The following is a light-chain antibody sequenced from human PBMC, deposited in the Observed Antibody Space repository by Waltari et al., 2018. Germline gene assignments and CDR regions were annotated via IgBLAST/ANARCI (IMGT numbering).Light chain of an antibody. J-gene: IGLJ2*01. Sequence: QLVLTQSPSASASLGASVKLTCPLSSWHSSYAIACPPHQPEKGPRYLMQLNRDGSHSKGDGIPDRFSGSSSGAERYLTISSLQSEDEADYYCQTWGTGIRVVFGGGTKLTVL. CDR3: QTWGTGIRVV. V-gene: IGLV4-69*01. CDR1: SWHSSYA. CDR2: LNRDGSH.